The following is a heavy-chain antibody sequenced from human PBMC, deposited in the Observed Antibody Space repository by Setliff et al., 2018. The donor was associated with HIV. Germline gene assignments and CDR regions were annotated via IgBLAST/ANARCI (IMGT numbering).Heavy chain of an antibody. V-gene: IGHV4-61*02. CDR1: GGSITSGSYY. CDR3: ARQGIVGASFDY. Sequence: PSETLSLTCTVSGGSITSGSYYWSWIRQPAGKGLEWIGRFYTSGSTNYNPSLKSRVTTSVDTSKNQFSLRLSSVTAADTAVYYCARQGIVGASFDYWGQGTLVTVSS. J-gene: IGHJ4*02. CDR2: FYTSGST. D-gene: IGHD1-26*01.